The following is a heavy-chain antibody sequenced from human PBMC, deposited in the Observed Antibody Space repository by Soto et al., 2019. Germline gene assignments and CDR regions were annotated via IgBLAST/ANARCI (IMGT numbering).Heavy chain of an antibody. CDR2: ISSNGRGT. CDR1: GFTFSRHA. Sequence: PGGSLRLSCAASGFTFSRHAMQWVRQAPEKGLEYVSAISSNGRGTYYANSVKGRFTISRDNSKNTVYLQMGSLRAEDMAVYYCARSPGYYYDSSGYSDHWGQGTLVTVSS. J-gene: IGHJ5*02. D-gene: IGHD3-22*01. CDR3: ARSPGYYYDSSGYSDH. V-gene: IGHV3-64*01.